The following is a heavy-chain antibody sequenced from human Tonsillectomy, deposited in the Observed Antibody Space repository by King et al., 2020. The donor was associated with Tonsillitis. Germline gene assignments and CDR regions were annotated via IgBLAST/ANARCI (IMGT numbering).Heavy chain of an antibody. Sequence: QVQLQESGPGLVKPSETLSLTCAVSGYSISSGYYWGWIRQPPGKGLEWIGSIYHSGSTYYNPSLKSRVTLSVDTSKNQFSLKLSSVTAADTAVYYCARDAGYYDSRGYTYFFDYWGQGTLVTVSS. J-gene: IGHJ4*02. CDR2: IYHSGST. V-gene: IGHV4-38-2*02. CDR3: ARDAGYYDSRGYTYFFDY. CDR1: GYSISSGYY. D-gene: IGHD3-22*01.